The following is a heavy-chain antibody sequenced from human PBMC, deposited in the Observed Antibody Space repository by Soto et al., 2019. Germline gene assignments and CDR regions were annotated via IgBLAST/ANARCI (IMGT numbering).Heavy chain of an antibody. CDR2: MNPNSGNT. J-gene: IGHJ6*02. Sequence: QVQLVQSGAEGKKPGASVKVSCKASGYTFTSYDINWVRQATGQGLEWMGWMNPNSGNTGYAQKFQGRVTMTRNTSISTAYMELSSLRSEDTAVYYCARSAAMDDGYYYYGMDVWGQGTTVTVSS. D-gene: IGHD2-2*01. CDR3: ARSAAMDDGYYYYGMDV. CDR1: GYTFTSYD. V-gene: IGHV1-8*01.